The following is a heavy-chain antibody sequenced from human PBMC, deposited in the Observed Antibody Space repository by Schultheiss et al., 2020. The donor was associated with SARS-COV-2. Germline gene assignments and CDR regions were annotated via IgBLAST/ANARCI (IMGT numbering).Heavy chain of an antibody. Sequence: SETLSLTCTVSGGSISSYYWSWIRQPPGKGLEWIGYIYYSGSTYYNPSLKSRVTISVDTSKNQFSLKLSSVTAADTAVYYCARSPMKNYYGSGSLYYYYGMDVWGQGTTVTVSS. CDR1: GGSISSYY. V-gene: IGHV4-59*08. D-gene: IGHD3-10*01. CDR3: ARSPMKNYYGSGSLYYYYGMDV. CDR2: IYYSGST. J-gene: IGHJ6*02.